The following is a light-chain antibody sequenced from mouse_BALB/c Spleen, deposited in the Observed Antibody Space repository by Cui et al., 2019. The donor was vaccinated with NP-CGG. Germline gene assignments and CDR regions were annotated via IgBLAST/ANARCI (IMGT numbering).Light chain of an antibody. Sequence: QAVVTQESGITTSPGETVTLTCRSSTGAVTTSNYANWVQEKPDHLFTGLIGGTNNRAPGVPARFSGSLIGDKAALTITGAQTEDEAIYFCALWYSNHWVFGGGTILTVL. CDR2: GTN. CDR1: TGAVTTSNY. J-gene: IGLJ1*01. CDR3: ALWYSNHWV. V-gene: IGLV1*01.